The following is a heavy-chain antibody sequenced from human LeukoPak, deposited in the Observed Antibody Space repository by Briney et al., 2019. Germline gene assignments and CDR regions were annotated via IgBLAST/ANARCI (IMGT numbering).Heavy chain of an antibody. D-gene: IGHD2-2*01. CDR1: GGSISSGGYY. V-gene: IGHV4-31*03. CDR2: IYYSGST. J-gene: IGHJ3*02. CDR3: AIGCSTTSCYMRADNAFDM. Sequence: SQTLSLTCTVSGGSISSGGYYWSWIRQHPGKGLKWIGYIYYSGSTYHNPSLKSRVTISIDTSKNQFSLKLSSVTAADKAVYYCAIGCSTTSCYMRADNAFDMWGQGTMVTVSS.